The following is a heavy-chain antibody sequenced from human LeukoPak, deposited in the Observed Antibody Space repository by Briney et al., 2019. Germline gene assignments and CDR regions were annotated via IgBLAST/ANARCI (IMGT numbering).Heavy chain of an antibody. V-gene: IGHV3-74*01. CDR1: GFTFSSYW. D-gene: IGHD3-3*01. J-gene: IGHJ6*03. CDR2: ICTDGSST. CDR3: ARAGSDYDLWSGYYYYMDV. Sequence: GGSLRLSCTASGFTFSSYWMHWVRQAPGKGLVWVSRICTDGSSTSYADSVKGRFTISRDNAKNTLSLQMNSLRAEDTAMYYCARAGSDYDLWSGYYYYMDVWGKGTTVTVSS.